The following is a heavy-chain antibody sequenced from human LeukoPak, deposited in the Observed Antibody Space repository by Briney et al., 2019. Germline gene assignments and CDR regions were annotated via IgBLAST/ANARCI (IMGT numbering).Heavy chain of an antibody. D-gene: IGHD3-10*01. V-gene: IGHV4-31*03. CDR3: ARELWFGELSGPGVYYGMDV. Sequence: SETLSLTCTVSGGSISSGGYYWSWIRQHPGKGLEWIGYIYYSGSTYYNPSLRSRVTISVDTSKNQFSLKLSSVTAADTAVYYCARELWFGELSGPGVYYGMDVWGQGTTVTVSS. J-gene: IGHJ6*02. CDR1: GGSISSGGYY. CDR2: IYYSGST.